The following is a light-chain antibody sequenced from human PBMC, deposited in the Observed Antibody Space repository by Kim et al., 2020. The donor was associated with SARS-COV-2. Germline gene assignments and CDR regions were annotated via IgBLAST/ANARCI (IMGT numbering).Light chain of an antibody. CDR1: SSDVASYKY. Sequence: QSYTISCTGTSSDVASYKYVSWYQQHPGNAPQLIIFDVINRAPGVSSRFSGSKSGNTASLTISGLQAEDEADYYCCSYTYTKTYVFGTGTKVTVL. J-gene: IGLJ1*01. CDR2: DVI. CDR3: CSYTYTKTYV. V-gene: IGLV2-14*03.